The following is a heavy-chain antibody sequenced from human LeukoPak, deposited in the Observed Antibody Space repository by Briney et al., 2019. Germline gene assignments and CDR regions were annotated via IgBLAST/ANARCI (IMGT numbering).Heavy chain of an antibody. CDR1: GGSISSYY. V-gene: IGHV4-4*07. CDR2: IYTSGST. Sequence: SETLSLTCTVSGGSISSYYWSWIRQPAGKGLEWIGRIYTSGSTNYNPSLKSRVTMSVDTSKNQFSLKLSSVTAADTAVYYCARDVKWELVRWFDPWGQGTLSPSPQ. J-gene: IGHJ5*02. CDR3: ARDVKWELVRWFDP. D-gene: IGHD1-26*01.